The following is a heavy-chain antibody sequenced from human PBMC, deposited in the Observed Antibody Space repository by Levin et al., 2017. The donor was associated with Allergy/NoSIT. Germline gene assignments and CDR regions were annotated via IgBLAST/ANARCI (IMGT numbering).Heavy chain of an antibody. CDR1: GYTFSSYF. J-gene: IGHJ4*02. D-gene: IGHD1-26*01. Sequence: GESLKISCKASGYTFSSYFMHWVRQAPGQGLEWLGIIDTGGGGTTYAQKFQGRVTMTRDTSTRTVYMEMSSLRYEDTAVYYCAREGDLSGILYYFDNWGQGTLVTVSS. CDR3: AREGDLSGILYYFDN. V-gene: IGHV1-46*01. CDR2: IDTGGGGT.